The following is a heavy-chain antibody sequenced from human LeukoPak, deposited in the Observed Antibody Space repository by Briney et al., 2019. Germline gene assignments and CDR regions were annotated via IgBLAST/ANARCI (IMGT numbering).Heavy chain of an antibody. V-gene: IGHV3-23*01. J-gene: IGHJ6*02. CDR3: AKDGDEYGEWDYYGIAV. CDR1: GFTFRSYA. CDR2: ISGGGEST. D-gene: IGHD3-10*01. Sequence: GGSLRLSCAASGFTFRSYAMSWARQAPGKGLEGVSGISGGGESTHYADSVPGRFTISRDNSKDTLYLQMNSLRAEDTAVYYCAKDGDEYGEWDYYGIAVWGQGTTVIVSS.